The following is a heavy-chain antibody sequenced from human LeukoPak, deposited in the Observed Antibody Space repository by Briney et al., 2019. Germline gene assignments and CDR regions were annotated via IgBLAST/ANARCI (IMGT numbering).Heavy chain of an antibody. CDR3: ARTSYHYNSGDYGWYFDY. CDR1: GGSISSHY. Sequence: SETLSLTCTVSGGSISSHYWSWIRQPPGKGLEWIGYMFYSGSTNYNPSLKSRVTISADTSKNQFTLKLSSVTAADTAVYYCARTSYHYNSGDYGWYFDYWGQGTLVTVSA. CDR2: MFYSGST. V-gene: IGHV4-59*11. J-gene: IGHJ4*02. D-gene: IGHD3-10*01.